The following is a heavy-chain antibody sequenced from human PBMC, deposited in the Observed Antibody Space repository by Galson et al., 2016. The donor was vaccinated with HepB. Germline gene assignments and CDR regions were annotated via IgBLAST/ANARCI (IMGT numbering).Heavy chain of an antibody. CDR1: GDSISSGGYF. CDR2: IDYSGTT. CDR3: ARGPWGLYGMDV. J-gene: IGHJ6*02. Sequence: TLSLTCTVSGDSISSGGYFWSWIRQHPGKGLEWIGYIDYSGTTYYNPSLKSRVTISVDTSKNQFSLKLNSVTAADTAVYYCARGPWGLYGMDVWGQGTTVTVS. V-gene: IGHV4-31*03. D-gene: IGHD1-26*01.